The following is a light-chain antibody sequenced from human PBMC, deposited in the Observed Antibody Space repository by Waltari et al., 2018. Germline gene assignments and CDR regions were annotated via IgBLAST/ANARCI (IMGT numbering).Light chain of an antibody. CDR1: QSVSSY. J-gene: IGKJ1*01. CDR2: SAS. V-gene: IGKV3-11*01. Sequence: EIVLTQSPATLSLSPGERATLSCRASQSVSSYLAWYQQMPGQAPRLLIHSASNRATGIPARCSGSGSGTDFTLTISSLEPEDFAVYYCQQRSNWPRTFGQGTKVEIK. CDR3: QQRSNWPRT.